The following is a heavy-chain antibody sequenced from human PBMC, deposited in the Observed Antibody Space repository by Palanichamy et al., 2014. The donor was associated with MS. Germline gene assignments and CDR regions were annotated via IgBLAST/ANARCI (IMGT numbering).Heavy chain of an antibody. D-gene: IGHD3-9*01. Sequence: GRTSASHYTNYNPSLKSRVTMSIDTSKNQFSLTLNSVTAADTAVFYCARDLTMSIDYWGQGILVTVSS. CDR3: ARDLTMSIDY. CDR2: TSASHYT. J-gene: IGHJ4*02. V-gene: IGHV4-4*07.